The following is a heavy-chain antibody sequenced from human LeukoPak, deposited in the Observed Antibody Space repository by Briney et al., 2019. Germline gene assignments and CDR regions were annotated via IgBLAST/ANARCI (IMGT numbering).Heavy chain of an antibody. CDR2: ISYDGSNK. D-gene: IGHD3-16*01. J-gene: IGHJ4*02. V-gene: IGHV3-30*03. Sequence: GGSLRLSCAASGFTFSSYGMHWVRQAPGKGLEWVAVISYDGSNKYYADSVKGRFTISRDNSKNTLYLQMNSLRAEDTAVYYCAATAPKYDYVWGSYDYWGQGTLVTVSS. CDR3: AATAPKYDYVWGSYDY. CDR1: GFTFSSYG.